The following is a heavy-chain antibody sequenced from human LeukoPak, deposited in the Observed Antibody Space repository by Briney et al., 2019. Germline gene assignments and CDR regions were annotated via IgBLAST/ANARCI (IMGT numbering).Heavy chain of an antibody. D-gene: IGHD3-9*01. J-gene: IGHJ4*02. Sequence: ASVKVSCKASGYTFTDYYMHWVRQAPGQGLEWMGWINTNTGNPTYAQGFTGRFVFSLDTSVSTAYLQISSLKAEDTAVYYCARFFDVLTGNYDLYFDYWGQGTLVTVSS. CDR3: ARFFDVLTGNYDLYFDY. CDR1: GYTFTDYY. CDR2: INTNTGNP. V-gene: IGHV7-4-1*02.